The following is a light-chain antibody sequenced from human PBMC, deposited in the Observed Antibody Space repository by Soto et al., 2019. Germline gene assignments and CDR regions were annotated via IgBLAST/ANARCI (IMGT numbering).Light chain of an antibody. CDR2: DVS. Sequence: QSALTQPPSASGSPGQSVTISCTGTSSDVGGYNYVSWYQQHPGKAPKLMIYDVSRRPSGVPDRFSGSKSGNTASLTVGGLQADDEAYYCCSSYAGSNNLVFGGGTKVTVL. V-gene: IGLV2-8*01. J-gene: IGLJ2*01. CDR3: SSYAGSNNLV. CDR1: SSDVGGYNY.